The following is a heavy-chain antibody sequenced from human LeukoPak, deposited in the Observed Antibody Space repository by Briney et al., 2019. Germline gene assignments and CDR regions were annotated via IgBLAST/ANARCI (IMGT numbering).Heavy chain of an antibody. CDR2: IIPIFGTA. CDR1: GGTFSSYA. Sequence: HRASVKVSCKASGGTFSSYAISWVRQAPGQGLEWMGGIIPIFGTANYAQEFQGRVTITADESTSTAYMELSSLRSEDTAVYYCARDSYLDIVVVPAAYYYYGMDVWGQGTTVTVSS. V-gene: IGHV1-69*01. CDR3: ARDSYLDIVVVPAAYYYYGMDV. J-gene: IGHJ6*02. D-gene: IGHD2-2*03.